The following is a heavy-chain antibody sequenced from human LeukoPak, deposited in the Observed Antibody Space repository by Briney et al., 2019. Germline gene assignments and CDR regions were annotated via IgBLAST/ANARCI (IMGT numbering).Heavy chain of an antibody. CDR3: ARKIGSSGAFDI. CDR1: GGPISSTNW. D-gene: IGHD1-26*01. CDR2: IYHSGST. Sequence: SETLSLTCAVSGGPISSTNWWSWVRQPPGKGLEWIGEIYHSGSTNYSPSLRSRITISVDKSKDQFSLRLSSVTAADTAVYYCARKIGSSGAFDIWGQGTMVTVSS. J-gene: IGHJ3*02. V-gene: IGHV4-4*02.